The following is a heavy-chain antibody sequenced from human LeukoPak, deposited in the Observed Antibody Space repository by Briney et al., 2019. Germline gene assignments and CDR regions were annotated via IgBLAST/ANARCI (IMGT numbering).Heavy chain of an antibody. V-gene: IGHV3-53*01. D-gene: IGHD1-26*01. CDR1: GFTVSSNY. CDR3: ARDSLRGSDAFDI. Sequence: PGGSLRLSCAASGFTVSSNYMSWVRQAPGKGLEWVSVIYSGGSTYYADSVKGRFTISRDNSKNTLYLQMNSLRAEDTAVYYCARDSLRGSDAFDIWGQGTMVTVSS. J-gene: IGHJ3*02. CDR2: IYSGGST.